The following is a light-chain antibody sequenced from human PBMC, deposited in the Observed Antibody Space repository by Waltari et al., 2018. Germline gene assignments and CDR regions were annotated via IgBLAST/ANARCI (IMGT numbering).Light chain of an antibody. V-gene: IGLV2-8*01. J-gene: IGLJ1*01. Sequence: QSALTQPPSASGSPGQSVTISCPGTSSAVGGYTYFSWYQQHPGKVPKRMIYEVSKRPSGVPDRFSGSKSGNTASLTVSGLQAEDEADYYCASYAGSRYVFGTGTKVTVL. CDR2: EVS. CDR3: ASYAGSRYV. CDR1: SSAVGGYTY.